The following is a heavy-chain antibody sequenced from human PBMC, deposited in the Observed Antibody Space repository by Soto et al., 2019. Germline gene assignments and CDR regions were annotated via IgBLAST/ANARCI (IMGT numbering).Heavy chain of an antibody. CDR1: GGTFSSYT. J-gene: IGHJ1*01. D-gene: IGHD4-17*01. Sequence: QVQLVQSGAEVKKPGSSVKVSCKASGGTFSSYTISWVRQAPGQGLEWMGRIIPILGIANYAQKFQGRVTITADKSTSTAYMELSSLRSEDTAVYYCARDAYGDYGGDNWGQGTLVTVSS. V-gene: IGHV1-69*08. CDR3: ARDAYGDYGGDN. CDR2: IIPILGIA.